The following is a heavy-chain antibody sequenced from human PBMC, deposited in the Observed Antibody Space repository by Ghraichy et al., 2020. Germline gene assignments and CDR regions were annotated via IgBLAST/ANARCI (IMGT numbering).Heavy chain of an antibody. CDR1: GGSISSYY. Sequence: GSLSLTCTVSGGSISSYYWSWIRQPPGKGLEWIGYIYYSGSTNYNPSLKSRVTISVDTSKNQFSLKLSSVTAADTAVYYCARLFSHSGYDSGGTDYYYYGMDVWGQGTTVTVSS. CDR3: ARLFSHSGYDSGGTDYYYYGMDV. D-gene: IGHD5-12*01. J-gene: IGHJ6*02. V-gene: IGHV4-59*08. CDR2: IYYSGST.